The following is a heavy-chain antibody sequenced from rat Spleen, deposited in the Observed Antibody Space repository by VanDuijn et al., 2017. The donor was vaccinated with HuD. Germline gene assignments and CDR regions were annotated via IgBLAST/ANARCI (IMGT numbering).Heavy chain of an antibody. J-gene: IGHJ2*01. D-gene: IGHD1-6*01. CDR2: ITNASGRT. CDR3: ARGGFFRY. CDR1: GFTFNNYW. Sequence: EVQLVESGGGLEQPGGSLKLSCVASGFTFNNYWMTWIRQVPGKGLEWVASITNASGRTYYPDSVKGRFTVSRDTAQNILYLQMNSLRSEETATYYCARGGFFRYWGQGVMVTVSS. V-gene: IGHV5-31*01.